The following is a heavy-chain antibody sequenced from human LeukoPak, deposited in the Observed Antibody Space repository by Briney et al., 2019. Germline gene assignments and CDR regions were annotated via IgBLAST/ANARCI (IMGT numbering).Heavy chain of an antibody. Sequence: SETLSLTCTVPGGSISSSSYYWGWIRQPPGKGLEWIGSIYYSGSTYYNPSLKSRVTISADTSKNQFSLKVSSVTAADTAVYYCARVGTPGCVDYWGQGILITVSS. CDR3: ARVGTPGCVDY. CDR1: GGSISSSSYY. J-gene: IGHJ4*02. D-gene: IGHD1-26*01. CDR2: IYYSGST. V-gene: IGHV4-39*07.